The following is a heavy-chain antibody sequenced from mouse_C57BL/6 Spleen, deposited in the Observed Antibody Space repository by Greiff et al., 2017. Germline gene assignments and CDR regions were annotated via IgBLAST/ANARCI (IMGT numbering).Heavy chain of an antibody. CDR1: GYSFTSYY. D-gene: IGHD2-1*01. CDR3: AREGGNYAWFAY. V-gene: IGHV1-66*01. Sequence: VQLVESGPELVKPGASVKISCKASGYSFTSYYIHWVKQRPGQGLEWIGVIYPGSGNTKYNEKFKGTATLTADTSSSTADMQRSSLTSYDSAVYYCAREGGNYAWFAYWGQGTLVTVSA. J-gene: IGHJ3*01. CDR2: IYPGSGNT.